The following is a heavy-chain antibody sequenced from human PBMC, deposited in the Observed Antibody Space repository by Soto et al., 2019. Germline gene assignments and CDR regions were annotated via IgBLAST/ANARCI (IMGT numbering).Heavy chain of an antibody. Sequence: GGSLRLSCAASGFTFSDSAMHWVRQASGKGLEWVGRIRSKPNSYATAYAASVKGRFTISRDDSENTAYLQMNSLRAEDTAVYYCAKVGSSSGDYWGQGTLVTVSS. CDR2: IRSKPNSYAT. CDR1: GFTFSDSA. V-gene: IGHV3-73*01. J-gene: IGHJ4*02. CDR3: AKVGSSSGDY. D-gene: IGHD6-13*01.